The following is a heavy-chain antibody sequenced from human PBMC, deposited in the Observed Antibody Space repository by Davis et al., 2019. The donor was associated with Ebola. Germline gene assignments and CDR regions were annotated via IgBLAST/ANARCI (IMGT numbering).Heavy chain of an antibody. Sequence: GESLKISCSASGFTFSSYAMSWVRQAPGKGLEWVSAISGSGGSTYYADSVKGRFTISRDNSKNTLYLQMNSLRAEDTAVYYCAPLGGMDVWGQGTTVTVSS. J-gene: IGHJ6*02. CDR3: APLGGMDV. CDR1: GFTFSSYA. V-gene: IGHV3-23*01. CDR2: ISGSGGST.